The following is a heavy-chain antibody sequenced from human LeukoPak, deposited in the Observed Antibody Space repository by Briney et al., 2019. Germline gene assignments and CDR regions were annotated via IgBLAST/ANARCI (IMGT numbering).Heavy chain of an antibody. D-gene: IGHD1-14*01. V-gene: IGHV3-23*01. CDR3: AKGSYEPDSSSDY. J-gene: IGHJ4*02. Sequence: GGSLRLSCAASGFTFSSYSMNWVRQAPGKGLEWVSAISGSGGSTYYADSVKGRFTISRDNSKNTLYLQMNSLRAEDTAVYYCAKGSYEPDSSSDYWGQGTLVTVSS. CDR2: ISGSGGST. CDR1: GFTFSSYS.